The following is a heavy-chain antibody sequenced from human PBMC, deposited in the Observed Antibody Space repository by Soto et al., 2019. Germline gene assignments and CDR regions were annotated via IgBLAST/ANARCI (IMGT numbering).Heavy chain of an antibody. CDR3: TTDAGAGSGGYYCYGMDV. J-gene: IGHJ6*02. D-gene: IGHD3-10*01. Sequence: GGSLRLSCAASGFTFSNAWMSWVRQAPGKGLEWVGRIKSKTDGGTTDYAAPVKGRFTISRDDSKNTLYLQMNSLNTEDTAVYYCTTDAGAGSGGYYCYGMDVWGQGTTVTVSS. CDR1: GFTFSNAW. CDR2: IKSKTDGGTT. V-gene: IGHV3-15*01.